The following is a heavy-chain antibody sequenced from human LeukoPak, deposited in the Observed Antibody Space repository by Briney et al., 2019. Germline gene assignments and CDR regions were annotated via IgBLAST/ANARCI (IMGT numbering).Heavy chain of an antibody. J-gene: IGHJ3*02. CDR1: GFTFSSYA. CDR3: ARASYSGYDDDAFDI. CDR2: ISSSGSAI. Sequence: GGSLRLSCAASGFTFSSYAVNWVRQAPGKGLEWVSYISSSGSAIYYADSVKGRFTISRDNAKNSLYLQMNSLRAEDTAVYYCARASYSGYDDDAFDIWGQGTMVTVSS. D-gene: IGHD5-12*01. V-gene: IGHV3-48*03.